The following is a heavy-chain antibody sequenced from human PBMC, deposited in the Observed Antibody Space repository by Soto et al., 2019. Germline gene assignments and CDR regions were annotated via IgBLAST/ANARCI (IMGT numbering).Heavy chain of an antibody. CDR2: IHGTRSII. Sequence: EVQLVESGGGLVQPEGSLTLSCAVSGFTFSSHAMNWVRQAPGKGLEWVAYIHGTRSIIYYADSVKGRFTISRDNAKNSLYLQMDSLRDEDTALYYCARDARNADYDYWGQGTLVTVSS. CDR3: ARDARNADYDY. D-gene: IGHD3-16*01. CDR1: GFTFSSHA. V-gene: IGHV3-48*02. J-gene: IGHJ4*02.